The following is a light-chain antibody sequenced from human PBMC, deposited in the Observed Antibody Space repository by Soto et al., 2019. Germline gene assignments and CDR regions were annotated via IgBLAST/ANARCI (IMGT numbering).Light chain of an antibody. CDR3: QERNRWPRGT. CDR1: QDISSY. CDR2: AAS. V-gene: IGKV1-9*01. J-gene: IGKJ4*01. Sequence: IQVTQSPSSLSASVGDRVTITCRASQDISSYLAWYQQKPGKAPTLLIYAASTLQSGVPSRFSGRGSGTYFTLTISSLEPEDFAVYYCQERNRWPRGTFGGGTKVDIK.